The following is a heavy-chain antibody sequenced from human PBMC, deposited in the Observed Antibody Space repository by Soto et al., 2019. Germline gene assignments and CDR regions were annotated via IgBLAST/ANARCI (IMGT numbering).Heavy chain of an antibody. Sequence: GGSLRLSCEASGFVFSTYSMNWVRQAPGKGLEWISYISSTSVTIYYADSVKGRFTIFRDNAKNSLFLQMNGLRDDDTAVYYCANQKIRFSVAGTLYGLGVWGQGTTVTVSS. CDR3: ANQKIRFSVAGTLYGLGV. V-gene: IGHV3-48*02. J-gene: IGHJ6*02. D-gene: IGHD6-19*01. CDR1: GFVFSTYS. CDR2: ISSTSVTI.